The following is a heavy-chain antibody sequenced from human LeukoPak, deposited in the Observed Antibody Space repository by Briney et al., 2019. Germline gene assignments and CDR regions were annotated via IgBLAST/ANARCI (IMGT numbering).Heavy chain of an antibody. Sequence: GASVKVSCKASGYTFTSYYMHWVRQAPGQGLEWMGIINPSGGSTSYAQTFQGRVTMTRDTSTSTVYMELSSLRSEDTAVYYCARDRGQAAAGTGVGYFDYWGQGTLVTVSS. CDR1: GYTFTSYY. V-gene: IGHV1-46*01. CDR3: ARDRGQAAAGTGVGYFDY. J-gene: IGHJ4*02. CDR2: INPSGGST. D-gene: IGHD6-13*01.